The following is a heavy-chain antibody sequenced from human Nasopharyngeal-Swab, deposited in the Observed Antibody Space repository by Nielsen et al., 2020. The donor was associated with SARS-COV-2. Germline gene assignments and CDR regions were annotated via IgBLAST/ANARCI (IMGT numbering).Heavy chain of an antibody. CDR1: GYTFTRYY. CDR2: INPGGGSA. J-gene: IGHJ4*02. V-gene: IGHV1-46*01. Sequence: ASVEVSCKASGYTFTRYYIHWVRQAPGQGLEWMGIINPGGGSARYSQNFQGRVTMTRDTSTSTVYMELSSLRSEDTAVYYCARQSWVVGPLDYWGQGTLVTVSS. D-gene: IGHD2-15*01. CDR3: ARQSWVVGPLDY.